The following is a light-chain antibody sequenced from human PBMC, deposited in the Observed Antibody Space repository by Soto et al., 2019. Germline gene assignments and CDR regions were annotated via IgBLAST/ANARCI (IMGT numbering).Light chain of an antibody. J-gene: IGKJ1*01. Sequence: EIVLMQSPGTLSLFPGERATFSCRASQSVRSSYLAWYQQKPGQAPRLLIHGASNRATGIPDRFSGSGSGTDFTLTISRLAPEDLAVYYCHYYGASPRTFGQGTKVEIK. V-gene: IGKV3-20*01. CDR2: GAS. CDR1: QSVRSSY. CDR3: HYYGASPRT.